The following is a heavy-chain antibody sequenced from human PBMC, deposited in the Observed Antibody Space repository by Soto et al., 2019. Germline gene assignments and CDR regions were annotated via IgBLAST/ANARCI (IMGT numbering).Heavy chain of an antibody. CDR2: ISGYSGNT. V-gene: IGHV1-18*04. CDR1: GYTFASYG. J-gene: IGHJ4*02. CDR3: ARGTSVDY. Sequence: QIQLVQSGAEVKKPGASVKVSCRASGYTFASYGISWVRQAPGHGLEWMGWISGYSGNTKYAQKFQGRVTMTTDTSTDTAYMELRSLRSDDTAVYYCARGTSVDYWGQGTLVTVSS.